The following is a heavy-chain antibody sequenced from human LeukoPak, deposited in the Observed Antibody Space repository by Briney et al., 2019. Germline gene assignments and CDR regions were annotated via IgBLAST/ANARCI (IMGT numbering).Heavy chain of an antibody. V-gene: IGHV1-2*02. Sequence: ASVKVSCKASGYTFTGYYMHWVRQAPGQGLEWMGWINPNSGGTNYAQKLQGRVTMTTDTSTSTAYMELRSLRSDDTAVYYCARDFHDYSWFDPWGQGTLVTVSS. CDR2: INPNSGGT. D-gene: IGHD2-21*02. CDR3: ARDFHDYSWFDP. CDR1: GYTFTGYY. J-gene: IGHJ5*02.